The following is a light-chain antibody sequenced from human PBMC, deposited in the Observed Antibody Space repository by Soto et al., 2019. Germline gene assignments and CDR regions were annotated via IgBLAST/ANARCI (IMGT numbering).Light chain of an antibody. CDR1: QGISSA. CDR3: QQFNSYPIT. Sequence: IQLTQSPSSLSASVGDRVTITCRASQGISSALAWYQQKPGKAPNLLIYDASSLESGVPSRFSGSGSGTDFTLTISSLQPEDFATYYCQQFNSYPITFGQGTRLEIK. V-gene: IGKV1-13*02. J-gene: IGKJ5*01. CDR2: DAS.